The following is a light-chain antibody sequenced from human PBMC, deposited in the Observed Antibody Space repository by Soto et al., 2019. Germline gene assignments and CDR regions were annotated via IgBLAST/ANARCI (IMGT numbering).Light chain of an antibody. Sequence: EMVMTQSQATLSVSPGERATLSCRASQSVSSYLAWYQQKPGQPPRLLIYVASTRAAGIPARFSGSGSGTEFTLTISSLQSEDFAVYYCQQYKDWPPRFGQGTKVEIK. CDR2: VAS. V-gene: IGKV3-15*01. CDR3: QQYKDWPPR. CDR1: QSVSSY. J-gene: IGKJ1*01.